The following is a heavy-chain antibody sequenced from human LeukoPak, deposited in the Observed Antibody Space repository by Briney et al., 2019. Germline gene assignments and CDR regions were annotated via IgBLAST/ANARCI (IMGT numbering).Heavy chain of an antibody. CDR2: IIPIFGTA. CDR1: GGTFSSYA. J-gene: IGHJ2*01. Sequence: SVKVSCKASGGTFSSYAISWVRQAPGQGLEWMGGIIPIFGTANYAQKFQGRVTITADKSTSTAYMELSSLRSEDTAVYYCARGVGRYSYGFRYFDLWGRGTLVTVSS. D-gene: IGHD5-18*01. CDR3: ARGVGRYSYGFRYFDL. V-gene: IGHV1-69*06.